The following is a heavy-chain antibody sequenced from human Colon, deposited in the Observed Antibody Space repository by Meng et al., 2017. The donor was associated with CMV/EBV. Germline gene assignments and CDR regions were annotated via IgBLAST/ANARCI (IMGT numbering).Heavy chain of an antibody. J-gene: IGHJ4*02. CDR2: VNTGNGNT. CDR3: ARGYTSGCRDY. D-gene: IGHD6-19*01. V-gene: IGHV1-3*04. Sequence: SCKAYGFTCNTYRIHWVRQAHGQRLEWMGWVNTGNGNTKYSRNFQGRVTITRDSSATTTYMELNSLTSEDTAVYYCARGYTSGCRDYWGQGTLVTVSS. CDR1: GFTCNTYR.